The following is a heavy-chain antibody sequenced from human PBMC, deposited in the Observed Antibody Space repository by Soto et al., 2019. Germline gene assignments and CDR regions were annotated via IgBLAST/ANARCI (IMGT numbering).Heavy chain of an antibody. Sequence: PSETLSLTCTVSGGSISSSSYYWGWIRQPPGKGLEWIGSIYYSGSTYYNPSLKSRVTISVDTSKNQFSLKLSSVTAADTAVYYCARHEGYSYAIDYWGQGTLVTVSS. CDR2: IYYSGST. CDR3: ARHEGYSYAIDY. J-gene: IGHJ4*02. D-gene: IGHD5-18*01. V-gene: IGHV4-39*01. CDR1: GGSISSSSYY.